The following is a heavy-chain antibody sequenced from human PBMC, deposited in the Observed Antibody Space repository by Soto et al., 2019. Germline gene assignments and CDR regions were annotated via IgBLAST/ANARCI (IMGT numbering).Heavy chain of an antibody. CDR3: AKDPGYSSAWYLPYKWFDP. CDR2: ISGSGGST. V-gene: IGHV3-23*01. Sequence: GSLRLSCAASGFTFSSYAMSWVRQAPGKGLEWVSAISGSGGSTYYADSVKGRFTISRDNSKSTLYLQMNSLRAEDTAVYYCAKDPGYSSAWYLPYKWFDPWGQGTLVTVSS. J-gene: IGHJ5*02. CDR1: GFTFSSYA. D-gene: IGHD6-19*01.